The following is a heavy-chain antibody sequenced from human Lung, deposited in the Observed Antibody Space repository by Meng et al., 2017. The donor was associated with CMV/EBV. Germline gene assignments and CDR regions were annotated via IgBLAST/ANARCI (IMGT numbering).Heavy chain of an antibody. CDR3: TSLVIAILGGLWFDP. J-gene: IGHJ5*02. CDR1: GFTFGDYA. V-gene: IGHV3-49*04. Sequence: SFTASGFTFGDYAMSWVRQAPGKGLEWVGFIRSKAYGGTTEYAASVKGRFTISRDDSKSIAYLQMNSLKTEDTAVYYCTSLVIAILGGLWFDPWGQGTXVTVSS. CDR2: IRSKAYGGTT. D-gene: IGHD2-21*01.